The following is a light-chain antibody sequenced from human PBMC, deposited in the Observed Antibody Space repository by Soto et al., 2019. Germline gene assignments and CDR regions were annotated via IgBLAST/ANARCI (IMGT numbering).Light chain of an antibody. CDR2: DAS. Sequence: EIVMTQSPATLSVSPGERATLSCRASQSIRTNIAWYQQKPGQAPRLLIYDASTRATGIPARFSGSGSGTEFTLTIRSLQSEDFAVYYCQQYHNWLPITFGQGTRLEIK. CDR3: QQYHNWLPIT. J-gene: IGKJ5*01. V-gene: IGKV3D-15*01. CDR1: QSIRTN.